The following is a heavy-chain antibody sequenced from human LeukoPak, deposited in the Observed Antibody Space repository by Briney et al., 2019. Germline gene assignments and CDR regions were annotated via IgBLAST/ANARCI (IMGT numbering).Heavy chain of an antibody. J-gene: IGHJ4*02. CDR2: ITAYNGKT. CDR3: ARDTDDWVDY. Sequence: ASVKVSCKTSGYTFISYGITWVRQAPGQGLEWMGWITAYNGKTKFAQKFQARVSMTTDTSTSTAYMEVRSLRSDDTAVYYCARDTDDWVDYWGQGTLVTVSS. D-gene: IGHD3-9*01. CDR1: GYTFISYG. V-gene: IGHV1-18*01.